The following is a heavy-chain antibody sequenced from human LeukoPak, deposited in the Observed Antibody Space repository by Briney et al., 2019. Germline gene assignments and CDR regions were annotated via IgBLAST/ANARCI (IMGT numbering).Heavy chain of an antibody. Sequence: SETLSLTCTVSGVSISSHNYYWNWIRQPPGKGLEWIGYIYYSGSTYYNPSLKSRIIISADMSKNQFSLKLSSVTAADTAVYYCARDEHCSGGSCYGFDYWGQGTLVTVSS. V-gene: IGHV4-30-4*01. D-gene: IGHD2-15*01. J-gene: IGHJ4*02. CDR2: IYYSGST. CDR3: ARDEHCSGGSCYGFDY. CDR1: GVSISSHNYY.